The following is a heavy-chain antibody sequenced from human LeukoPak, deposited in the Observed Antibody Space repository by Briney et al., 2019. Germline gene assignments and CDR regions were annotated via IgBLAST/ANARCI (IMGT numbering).Heavy chain of an antibody. D-gene: IGHD6-19*01. CDR3: ARAVADYYYYYMDV. V-gene: IGHV1-2*02. CDR2: IDPNSGGT. J-gene: IGHJ6*03. CDR1: GYTFTGYY. Sequence: ASVKVSCKASGYTFTGYYIHWVRQAPGQGLEWMGWIDPNSGGTNYAQRFQGRVTMTRDTSINTAYMELSRLKSDDTAVYYCARAVADYYYYYMDVWAKGTTVTVSS.